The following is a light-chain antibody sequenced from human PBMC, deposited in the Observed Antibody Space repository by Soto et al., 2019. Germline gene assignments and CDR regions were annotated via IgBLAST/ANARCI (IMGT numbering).Light chain of an antibody. CDR3: QQRHMWPIT. Sequence: EVVMTQSPVTLSLSPVERATLSCRASQSFRGLLAWYQQKPGQAPRLLIYDAYNRATGIPPRFSGSGSGTDFTLTISSLEPEDSAVYYCQQRHMWPITFGQATRLEIK. CDR1: QSFRGL. CDR2: DAY. V-gene: IGKV3-11*01. J-gene: IGKJ5*01.